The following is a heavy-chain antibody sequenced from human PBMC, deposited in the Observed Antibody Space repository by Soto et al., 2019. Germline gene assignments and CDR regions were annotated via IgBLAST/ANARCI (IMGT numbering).Heavy chain of an antibody. CDR1: GLIFSNYR. J-gene: IGHJ4*02. V-gene: IGHV3-74*01. CDR3: ARDTDGLHY. CDR2: ISTDGSIT. Sequence: GGSLRLSCAASGLIFSNYRMHWVRQAPGKGLVWVSCISTDGSITNYADSVKGRFTVSRDNAKNTLYLQMNSLRAEDTALYYCARDTDGLHYWGQGIMVTVSS.